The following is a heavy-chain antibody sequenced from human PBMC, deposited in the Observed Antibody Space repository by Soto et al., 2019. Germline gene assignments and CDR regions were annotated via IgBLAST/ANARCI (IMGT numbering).Heavy chain of an antibody. CDR2: IYYSGST. V-gene: IGHV4-39*01. J-gene: IGHJ1*01. CDR1: GLSISSSSYY. Sequence: SETLSLTCTLSGLSISSSSYYWGWIRQPPGNGMGRIGSIYYSGSTYYNPSLKSRVAISGDTSKNQFSLNRSSVTAADTAVYYWARLRSGSYYTPEYFQHWGPGTLVTVS. D-gene: IGHD1-26*01. CDR3: ARLRSGSYYTPEYFQH.